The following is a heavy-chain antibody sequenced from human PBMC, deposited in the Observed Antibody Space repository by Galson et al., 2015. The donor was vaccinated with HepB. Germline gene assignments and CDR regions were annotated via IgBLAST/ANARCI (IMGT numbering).Heavy chain of an antibody. J-gene: IGHJ4*02. Sequence: SLRLSCAASGFTFNMFWMSWVRQAPGKGLEWVANTNQDGSEEYYVDSVKGRFTISRDNAKNSLYLKMNSLRAEDTAVYYCARDIWFGEFTGFWGQGVLVTVSS. CDR1: GFTFNMFW. CDR2: TNQDGSEE. D-gene: IGHD3-10*01. CDR3: ARDIWFGEFTGF. V-gene: IGHV3-7*03.